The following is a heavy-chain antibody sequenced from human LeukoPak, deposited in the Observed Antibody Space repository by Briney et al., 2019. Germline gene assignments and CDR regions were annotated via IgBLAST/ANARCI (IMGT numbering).Heavy chain of an antibody. CDR3: ARGGGPYNWFDP. J-gene: IGHJ5*02. CDR1: GGSISSYY. D-gene: IGHD3-16*01. V-gene: IGHV4-4*07. CDR2: IYGSGST. Sequence: SETLSLTCTVSGGSISSYYWSWIRQPAGKGLEWIGRIYGSGSTSYNPSLKSRVTMSVDTSKNQFSLKLSSVTAADTAVYYCARGGGPYNWFDPWGQGTLVTVSS.